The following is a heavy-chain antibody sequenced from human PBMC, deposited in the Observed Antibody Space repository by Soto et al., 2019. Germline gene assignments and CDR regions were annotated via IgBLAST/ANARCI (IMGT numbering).Heavy chain of an antibody. CDR3: ARSPHTRFLEWLTPNYYYYYMDV. CDR1: GYTFTSYD. D-gene: IGHD3-3*01. J-gene: IGHJ6*03. CDR2: MNPNSGNT. V-gene: IGHV1-8*01. Sequence: ASVKVSCKASGYTFTSYDINWVRQATGQGLEWMGWMNPNSGNTGYAQKFQGRVTMTRNTSISTAYMELSSLRSEDTAVYYCARSPHTRFLEWLTPNYYYYYMDVWGKGTTVTVSS.